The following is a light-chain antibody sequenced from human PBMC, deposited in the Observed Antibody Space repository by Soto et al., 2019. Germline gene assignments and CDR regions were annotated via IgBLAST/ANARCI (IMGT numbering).Light chain of an antibody. CDR2: DAS. CDR3: QQCAPSLT. CDR1: QSVSSRY. Sequence: EIVLTQSPGTLSLSPGERATLSCRATQSVSSRYLAWYQQKPGQAPRLLIYDASSRAPGIPGSFSGSASGTDFTLTIRTQEPADFDVHHRQQCAPSLTFGGGTKVEIK. J-gene: IGKJ4*01. V-gene: IGKV3-20*01.